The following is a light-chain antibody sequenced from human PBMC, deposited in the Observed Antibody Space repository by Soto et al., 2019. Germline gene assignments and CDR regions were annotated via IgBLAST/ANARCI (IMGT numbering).Light chain of an antibody. CDR2: AAS. V-gene: IGKV1-8*01. CDR1: QGISSY. Sequence: AIRMTQSPSSLSASTGDRVTITCRASQGISSYLAWYQQKPGKAPKLLIYAASTLQSGVPSRFSGSGSGTDFTLTISCLQAEGFATYYFPQDYSYPPLTFGGETKVEIK. J-gene: IGKJ4*01. CDR3: PQDYSYPPLT.